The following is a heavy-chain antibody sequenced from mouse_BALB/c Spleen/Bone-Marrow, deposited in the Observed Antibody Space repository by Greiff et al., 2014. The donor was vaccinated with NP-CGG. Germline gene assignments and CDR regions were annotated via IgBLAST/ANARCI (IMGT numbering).Heavy chain of an antibody. V-gene: IGHV1S81*02. J-gene: IGHJ4*01. CDR1: GFTFTSYW. Sequence: GAELVKPGASVKLSCMASGFTFTSYWIHWVKQRPGQGPEWIGEINPSNGRTNYNEKFKSKATLTEDKSSSTAYMQLSSLTSEDSAVYYCARDGNYRYAMDYWGQGISVTVSS. D-gene: IGHD2-1*01. CDR2: INPSNGRT. CDR3: ARDGNYRYAMDY.